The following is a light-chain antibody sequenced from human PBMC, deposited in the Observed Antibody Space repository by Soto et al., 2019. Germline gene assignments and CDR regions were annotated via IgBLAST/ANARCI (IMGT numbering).Light chain of an antibody. Sequence: QSVLTQPPSASGTPGQRVTISCSGSSSNIGSNTVNWYQQLPGTAPKLLSYSNNQRPSGVPDRFSGSKSGTSASLAISGLQSEDDADYYCAAWDDSLNVVFGGGTKVTVL. CDR3: AAWDDSLNVV. J-gene: IGLJ2*01. CDR1: SSNIGSNT. V-gene: IGLV1-44*01. CDR2: SNN.